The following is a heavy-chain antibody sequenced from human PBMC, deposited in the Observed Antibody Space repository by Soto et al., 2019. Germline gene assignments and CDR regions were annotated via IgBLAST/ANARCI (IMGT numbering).Heavy chain of an antibody. J-gene: IGHJ6*02. D-gene: IGHD2-8*02. CDR2: ISGYNGNT. CDR1: DYTFTYYG. V-gene: IGHV1-18*01. CDR3: AAPGGDYFGLDV. Sequence: QVQLVQSGGEVKKPGASVKVSCNCSDYTFTYYGINWVRRAPGQGLEWMGWISGYNGNTNYAQKFLDRVTMSADTSTRTAVMEMMSLTAADTAVYFCAAPGGDYFGLDVWGQGTTVTVSS.